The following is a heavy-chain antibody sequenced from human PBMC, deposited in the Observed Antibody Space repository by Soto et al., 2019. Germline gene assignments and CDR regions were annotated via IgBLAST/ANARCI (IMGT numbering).Heavy chain of an antibody. CDR2: IIPILGIA. Sequence: SVKVSCKASGGTFSSYTISWVRQAPGQGLEWMGRIIPILGIANYAQKFQGRVTITADKSTSTAYMELSSLRSEDTAVYYCARDRFTGYDFWNHTNYYYYYYMDVWGKGTTVTVSS. CDR3: ARDRFTGYDFWNHTNYYYYYYMDV. J-gene: IGHJ6*03. V-gene: IGHV1-69*04. D-gene: IGHD3-3*01. CDR1: GGTFSSYT.